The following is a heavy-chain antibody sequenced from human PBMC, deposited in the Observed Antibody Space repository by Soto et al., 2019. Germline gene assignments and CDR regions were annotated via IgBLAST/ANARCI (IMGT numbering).Heavy chain of an antibody. CDR3: AAYCYTMTCTHFHGYS. CDR2: IKQDESDK. V-gene: IGHV3-7*03. D-gene: IGHD3-16*02. J-gene: IGHJ5*02. Sequence: GGSLRLSCAVSGFRFRDYWMSWVRQAPGKGLEWVANIKQDESDKYYVDSVKGRFTISRDKAKNALYLQMNSLRVEDTAVYYCAAYCYTMTCTHFHGYSWGQGTQVTVSS. CDR1: GFRFRDYW.